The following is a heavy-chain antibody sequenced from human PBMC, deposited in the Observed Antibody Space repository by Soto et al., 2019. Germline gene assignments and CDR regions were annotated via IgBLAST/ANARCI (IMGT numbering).Heavy chain of an antibody. J-gene: IGHJ4*02. CDR2: IVVGSGNT. V-gene: IGHV1-58*01. CDR3: AATYYYDSSGYYDLLFDY. CDR1: GCTFTSSA. Sequence: ASVKVSCKASGCTFTSSAVQWVRQALGQRLEWIGWIVVGSGNTNYAQKFQEKVTITRDMSTSTAYMDLNSLRSEDMAVYYCAATYYYDSSGYYDLLFDYWGQGTLVTVSS. D-gene: IGHD3-22*01.